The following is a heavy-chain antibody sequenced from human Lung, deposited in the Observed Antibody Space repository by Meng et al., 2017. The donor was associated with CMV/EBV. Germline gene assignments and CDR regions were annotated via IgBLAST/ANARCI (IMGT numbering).Heavy chain of an antibody. V-gene: IGHV1-18*04. Sequence: GESLKISCKASGYTFNNFGISWVRQAPGQGLEWMGWISPYIGNTNYAQKFQGRVTMTTDTPTRTAYMDLRSLRSDDTAVYYCARADNGVHVFMNYGMDVWGQGTTVTVSS. D-gene: IGHD2-8*01. J-gene: IGHJ6*02. CDR2: ISPYIGNT. CDR1: GYTFNNFG. CDR3: ARADNGVHVFMNYGMDV.